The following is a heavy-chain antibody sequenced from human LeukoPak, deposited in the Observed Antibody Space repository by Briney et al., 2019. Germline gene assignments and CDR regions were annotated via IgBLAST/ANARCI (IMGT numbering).Heavy chain of an antibody. V-gene: IGHV3-64*01. CDR3: ARDLNGYSYGYCAFDI. CDR1: GFTFSSYA. J-gene: IGHJ3*02. Sequence: GGSLRLSCAASGFTFSSYAMHWVRQAPGKGLEYVSAISSNGGSTYYANSVKGRFTISRDNSKNTLYLQMGSLRAEDMAVYYCARDLNGYSYGYCAFDIWGQGTMVTVSS. CDR2: ISSNGGST. D-gene: IGHD5-18*01.